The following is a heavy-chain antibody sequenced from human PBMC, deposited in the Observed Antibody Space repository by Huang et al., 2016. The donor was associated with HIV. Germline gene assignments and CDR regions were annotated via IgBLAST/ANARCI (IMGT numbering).Heavy chain of an antibody. CDR3: ARDRGQQLSPFDS. Sequence: EVQLVESGGGLVKPGGSLRISFAASGFSLDSYNMYWVRQTPGKGREWVSSISPSSSFIDYADSVKGRFSISRDNAKNALYLQMNNLRGEDTAVYYCARDRGQQLSPFDSWGQGTLVTVSS. V-gene: IGHV3-21*01. J-gene: IGHJ4*02. D-gene: IGHD6-13*01. CDR1: GFSLDSYN. CDR2: ISPSSSFI.